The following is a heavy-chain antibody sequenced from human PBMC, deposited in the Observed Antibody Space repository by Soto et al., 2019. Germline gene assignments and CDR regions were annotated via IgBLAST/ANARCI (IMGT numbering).Heavy chain of an antibody. V-gene: IGHV2-5*02. CDR3: VHSRAGLNFDY. D-gene: IGHD3-10*01. CDR2: IYWDDDE. CDR1: GFSLSTSGVG. J-gene: IGHJ4*02. Sequence: QITLKESGPTLVKPTQTLTLTCTFSGFSLSTSGVGVGWIRQPPGKALEWLALIYWDDDERYSPSLKSRLTITKDTPKSQVVITLTNIDPVATATYNCVHSRAGLNFDYWGQGTLVTVSS.